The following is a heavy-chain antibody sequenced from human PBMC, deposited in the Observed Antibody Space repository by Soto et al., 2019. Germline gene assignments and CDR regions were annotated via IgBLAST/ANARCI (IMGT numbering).Heavy chain of an antibody. D-gene: IGHD6-13*01. V-gene: IGHV3-49*05. CDR2: IRSKAYGGTT. CDR3: TRGRRSSWLDY. J-gene: IGHJ4*02. Sequence: EVQLVESGGGLVKPGRSLRLSCTASGFTFGDYAMRWFRQAPGKGLEWVGFIRSKAYGGTTEYAASVKGRFTISRDDSKSIAYLQMNSMKTEDTAVYYCTRGRRSSWLDYWGQGTLVNVSS. CDR1: GFTFGDYA.